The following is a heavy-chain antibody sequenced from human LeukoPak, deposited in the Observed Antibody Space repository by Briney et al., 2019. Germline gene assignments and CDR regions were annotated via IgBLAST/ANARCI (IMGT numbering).Heavy chain of an antibody. CDR3: ARHVEREYSGHDGFDY. V-gene: IGHV4-61*08. CDR1: GDSLSSGDYS. J-gene: IGHJ4*02. CDR2: IYYSGST. D-gene: IGHD5-12*01. Sequence: PSETLSLTCAVSGDSLSSGDYSWSWIRQPPGKGLEWIGYIYYSGSTKYNPSLKTRVTISVDTSKNQFSLRLSSVTAADTAVYYCARHVEREYSGHDGFDYWGQGTLVTVSS.